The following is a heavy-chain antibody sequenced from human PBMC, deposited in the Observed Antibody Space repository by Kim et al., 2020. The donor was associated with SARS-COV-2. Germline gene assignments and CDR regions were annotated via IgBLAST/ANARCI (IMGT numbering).Heavy chain of an antibody. D-gene: IGHD5-18*01. CDR2: VYYAGTT. Sequence: SETLSLTCTISGGSISDINYYWGWIRQPPGKGLEWIGTVYYAGTTLYSPSLKSRVTISIDTSKNQFSLKLTSVTAADTAIYYCARHGDRRGYTSAYWGQG. CDR1: GGSISDINYY. CDR3: ARHGDRRGYTSAY. J-gene: IGHJ4*02. V-gene: IGHV4-39*01.